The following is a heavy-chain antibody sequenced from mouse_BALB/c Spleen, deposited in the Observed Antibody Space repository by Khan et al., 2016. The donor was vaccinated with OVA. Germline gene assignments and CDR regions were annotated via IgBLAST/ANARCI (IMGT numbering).Heavy chain of an antibody. D-gene: IGHD2-10*01. CDR1: GYIFTNYG. Sequence: QIQLVQSGPELKKPGESVKISCKASGYIFTNYGMNWVKQSPGKALKWMGWINTYTGEPTYADDFKGRFAFSLETSASTAYLRINNLKNEDTATYFCARPPYFSYTLDYWGQGTSVTVSS. J-gene: IGHJ4*01. V-gene: IGHV9-3-1*01. CDR2: INTYTGEP. CDR3: ARPPYFSYTLDY.